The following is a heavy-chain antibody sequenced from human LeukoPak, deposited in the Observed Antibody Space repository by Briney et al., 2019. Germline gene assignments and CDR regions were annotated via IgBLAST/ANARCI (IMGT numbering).Heavy chain of an antibody. Sequence: ASVKVSCKASGGTFSSYAISWVRQAPGQGLEWMGGIIPIFGTANYAQKFQGRVTITTDESTSTAYMELSSLRSEDTAVYYCASLLPMIENAFDIWGQGTMVTVSS. J-gene: IGHJ3*02. V-gene: IGHV1-69*05. CDR2: IIPIFGTA. D-gene: IGHD3-22*01. CDR3: ASLLPMIENAFDI. CDR1: GGTFSSYA.